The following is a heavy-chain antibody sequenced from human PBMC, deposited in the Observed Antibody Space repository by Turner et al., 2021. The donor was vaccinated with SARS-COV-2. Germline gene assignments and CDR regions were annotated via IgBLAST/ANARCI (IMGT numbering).Heavy chain of an antibody. Sequence: QVQLVQSGAEVKKPGASVTVSCKASGYTFTSYYMHWVRQAPGQGLEWMGIINPSGGSTGYAQKFQGRVTMTRDTSTSTVYMELSSLRSEDAAVYYCARAGIASLDYWGQGTLVTVSS. CDR3: ARAGIASLDY. CDR1: GYTFTSYY. J-gene: IGHJ4*02. CDR2: INPSGGST. V-gene: IGHV1-46*01. D-gene: IGHD6-13*01.